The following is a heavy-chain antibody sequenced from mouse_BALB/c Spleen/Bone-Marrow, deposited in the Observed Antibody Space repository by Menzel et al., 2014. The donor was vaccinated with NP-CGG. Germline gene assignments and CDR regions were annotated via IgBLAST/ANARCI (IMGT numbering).Heavy chain of an antibody. D-gene: IGHD2-4*01. J-gene: IGHJ1*01. V-gene: IGHV1S34*01. Sequence: LVKTGASVKISCKASGYSFTGYYMHWVKQSHGKSLEWIGYTNCYNGATSYNQKFKGKATFTVDTSSSTAYMQFNSLTSEDSAVYYCARSTMIKYFDVWGAGTTVTVSS. CDR3: ARSTMIKYFDV. CDR2: TNCYNGAT. CDR1: GYSFTGYY.